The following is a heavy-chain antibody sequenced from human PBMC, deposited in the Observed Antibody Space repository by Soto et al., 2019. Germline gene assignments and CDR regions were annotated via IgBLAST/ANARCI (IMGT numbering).Heavy chain of an antibody. D-gene: IGHD3-3*01. V-gene: IGHV3-49*03. Sequence: GGSLRLSCTASGFTFGDYAMSWFRQAPGKGLEWVGFIRSKAYGGTTEYAASVKGRFTISRDDSKSIAYLQMNSLKTEDTAVYYCTRAVYDFWSGYYFDYWGQGTLVTVSS. CDR3: TRAVYDFWSGYYFDY. J-gene: IGHJ4*02. CDR2: IRSKAYGGTT. CDR1: GFTFGDYA.